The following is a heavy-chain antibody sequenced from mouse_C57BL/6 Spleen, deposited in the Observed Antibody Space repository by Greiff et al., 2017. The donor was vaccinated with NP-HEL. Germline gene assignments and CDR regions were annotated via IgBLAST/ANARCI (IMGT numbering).Heavy chain of an antibody. CDR1: GYTFTSYW. Sequence: QVQLQQPGAELVRPGSSVKLSCKASGYTFTSYWMHWVKQRPIQGLEWIGNIDPSDSETHYNQKFKDKATLTVDKSSSTAYMQLSSLTSEDSAVYYCARFYYYGSSFFDVWGTGTTVTVSS. CDR3: ARFYYYGSSFFDV. CDR2: IDPSDSET. D-gene: IGHD1-1*01. V-gene: IGHV1-52*01. J-gene: IGHJ1*03.